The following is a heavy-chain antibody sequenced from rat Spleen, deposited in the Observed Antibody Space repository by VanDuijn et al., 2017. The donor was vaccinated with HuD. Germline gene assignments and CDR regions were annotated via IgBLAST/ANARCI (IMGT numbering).Heavy chain of an antibody. CDR2: ISNDGSNT. J-gene: IGHJ3*01. CDR3: ATSYYGYKRFAY. V-gene: IGHV5-27*01. Sequence: EVQLVESGGGLVQPGRSLKLSCAASGFTFSNYYMAWVRQAPTKGLEWVAYISNDGSNTYYRDSVKGRFTISRDNAKNTLYLQLSSLRSEDTALYYCATSYYGYKRFAYWGQGTLVTVSS. CDR1: GFTFSNYY. D-gene: IGHD1-9*01.